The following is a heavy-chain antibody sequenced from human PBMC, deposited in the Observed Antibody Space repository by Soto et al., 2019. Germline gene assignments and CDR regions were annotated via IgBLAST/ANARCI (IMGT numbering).Heavy chain of an antibody. V-gene: IGHV1-69*08. CDR2: IIPILGIA. D-gene: IGHD6-13*01. Sequence: QVQLVQSGAEVKKPGSSVKVSCKASGGTFSSYTISWVRQAPGQGLEWMGRIIPILGIANYAQKFQGRVTITPDKSTSTAYMELSSLRFEDTAVYYCARDRSSRWYFDYLGQGTLVTVSS. CDR3: ARDRSSRWYFDY. CDR1: GGTFSSYT. J-gene: IGHJ4*02.